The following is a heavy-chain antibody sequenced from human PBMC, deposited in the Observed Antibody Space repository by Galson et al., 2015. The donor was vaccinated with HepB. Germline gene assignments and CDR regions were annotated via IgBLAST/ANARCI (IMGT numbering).Heavy chain of an antibody. D-gene: IGHD7-27*01. CDR2: IIPILGIA. CDR3: ASSTGDLFTAYGMDV. J-gene: IGHJ6*02. V-gene: IGHV1-69*02. Sequence: SVKVSCKASGGTFSSYTISWVRQAPGQGLEWMGRIIPILGIANYAQKFQGRVTITADKSTSTAYMELSSLRSEDTAVYYCASSTGDLFTAYGMDVWGQGTTVTVSS. CDR1: GGTFSSYT.